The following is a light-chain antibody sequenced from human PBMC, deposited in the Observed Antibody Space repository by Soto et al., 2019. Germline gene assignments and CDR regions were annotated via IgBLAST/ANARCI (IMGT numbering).Light chain of an antibody. CDR3: QQRSNWPPSLT. Sequence: EIVLTQSPATLSLSPGERAPLSCRASQSVSSYLAWYQQKPGQAPRLLLYDASNRATGIPARFSGSGSGTDFTLAISSLEPEDFAVYDCQQRSNWPPSLTVGPGTKVDIK. J-gene: IGKJ3*01. CDR2: DAS. CDR1: QSVSSY. V-gene: IGKV3-11*01.